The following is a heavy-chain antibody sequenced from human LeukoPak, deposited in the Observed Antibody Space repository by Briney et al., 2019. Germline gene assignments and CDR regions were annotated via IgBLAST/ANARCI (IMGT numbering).Heavy chain of an antibody. CDR3: ARDYYYYYYMDV. V-gene: IGHV4-34*01. CDR2: INHSGST. Sequence: PSETLSLTCAVYGGSFSGYYWSWIRQPPGKGLERIGEINHSGSTNYNPSLKSRVTISVDTSKNQFSLKLSSVTAADTAVYYCARDYYYYYYMDVWGKGTTVTVSS. J-gene: IGHJ6*03. CDR1: GGSFSGYY.